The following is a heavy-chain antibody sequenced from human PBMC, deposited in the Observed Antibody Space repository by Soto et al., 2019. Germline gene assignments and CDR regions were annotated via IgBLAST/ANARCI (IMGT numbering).Heavy chain of an antibody. J-gene: IGHJ4*02. D-gene: IGHD4-17*01. V-gene: IGHV1-18*01. Sequence: GASVKVSCKASGYTFTSYGISWVRQAPGQGFEWMGWISAYNGNTNYAQKLQGRVTMTTDTSTSTAYMELRSLRSDDTAVYYCARDTLLPNDYGDYSPFDYWGQGTLVTAPQ. CDR3: ARDTLLPNDYGDYSPFDY. CDR2: ISAYNGNT. CDR1: GYTFTSYG.